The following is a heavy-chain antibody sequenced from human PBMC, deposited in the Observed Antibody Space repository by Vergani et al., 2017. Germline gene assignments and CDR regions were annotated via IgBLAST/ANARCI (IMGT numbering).Heavy chain of an antibody. CDR2: IYPGDSDT. CDR3: ASLSVLTGYWGGVDY. D-gene: IGHD3-9*01. Sequence: EVQLVQSGAEVKKPGESLKISCKGSGYSFTSYWIGWVRQMPGKGLEWMGIIYPGDSDTRYSPSFQGQVTISADKSISTAYLQWGSLKASDTAMYYCASLSVLTGYWGGVDYWGQGTLVTVSS. CDR1: GYSFTSYW. V-gene: IGHV5-51*03. J-gene: IGHJ4*02.